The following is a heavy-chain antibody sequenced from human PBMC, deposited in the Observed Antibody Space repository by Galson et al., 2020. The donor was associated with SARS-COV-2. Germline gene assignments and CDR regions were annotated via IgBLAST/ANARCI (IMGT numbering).Heavy chain of an antibody. J-gene: IGHJ6*03. V-gene: IGHV4-34*01. D-gene: IGHD3-10*01. Sequence: SETLSLTCAVYGGSFSDYSWTWVRQHPGKGLEWIGEISHSGSTNYSPSLKSRVFMSVDTSKNQFSLKLSSVTAADTAVYYCARGGSRPIMAFDYYYFYMDVWGKGTTVTVSS. CDR1: GGSFSDYS. CDR3: ARGGSRPIMAFDYYYFYMDV. CDR2: ISHSGST.